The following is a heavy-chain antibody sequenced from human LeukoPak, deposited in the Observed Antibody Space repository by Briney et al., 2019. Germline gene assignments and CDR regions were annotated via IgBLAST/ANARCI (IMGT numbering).Heavy chain of an antibody. J-gene: IGHJ6*02. CDR3: ARGPIAVAGTGVNYYYYYGMDV. CDR1: GGTFSSYA. Sequence: ASVKVSCKASGGTFSSYAISWVRQAPGQGLEWMGRIIPILGIANYAQKFQGRVTITADKSTSTAYMELSSLRSEDTAVYYCARGPIAVAGTGVNYYYYYGMDVWGQGTTVTVSS. V-gene: IGHV1-69*04. CDR2: IIPILGIA. D-gene: IGHD6-19*01.